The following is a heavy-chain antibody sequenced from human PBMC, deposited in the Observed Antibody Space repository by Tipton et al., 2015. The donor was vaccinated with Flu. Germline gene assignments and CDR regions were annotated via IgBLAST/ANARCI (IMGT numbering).Heavy chain of an antibody. Sequence: TLSLTCSVSGASLSSGYSYWSWVRQPAGKGLEWIGRIFTTGSTNYNPSLKSRVTISVDTSKNQFSLTLSSVTAADTAVYYCSRSTYYYGSGTSDYWGQGTLVTVSS. V-gene: IGHV4-61*02. CDR1: GASLSSGYSY. CDR2: IFTTGST. J-gene: IGHJ4*02. CDR3: SRSTYYYGSGTSDY. D-gene: IGHD3-10*01.